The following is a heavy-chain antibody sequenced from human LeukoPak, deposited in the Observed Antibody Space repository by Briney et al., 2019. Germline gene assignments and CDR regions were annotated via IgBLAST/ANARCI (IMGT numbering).Heavy chain of an antibody. V-gene: IGHV3-33*06. CDR1: GFTFSSYG. CDR3: AKVGGIAARPGDYYYYMDV. D-gene: IGHD6-6*01. CDR2: MWYDGSNK. Sequence: GRSLRLSCAASGFTFSSYGMHWVRQAPGKGLEWVAVMWYDGSNKYYADSVKGRFTISRDNSKNTLYLQMNSLRAEDTAVYYCAKVGGIAARPGDYYYYMDVWGKGTTVTVSS. J-gene: IGHJ6*03.